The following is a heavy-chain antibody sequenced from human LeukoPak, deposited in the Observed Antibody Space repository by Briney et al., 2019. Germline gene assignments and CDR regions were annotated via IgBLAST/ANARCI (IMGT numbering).Heavy chain of an antibody. CDR1: GFTVSSNY. CDR2: IYSGGGT. CDR3: AREVGATILLDY. Sequence: GGSLRLSCAASGFTVSSNYMSWVRQAPGKGLEWVSVIYSGGGTYYADSVKGRFTISRDNSKNTLYLQMNSLRAEDTAVYYCAREVGATILLDYWGQGTLVTVSS. D-gene: IGHD1-26*01. V-gene: IGHV3-66*01. J-gene: IGHJ4*02.